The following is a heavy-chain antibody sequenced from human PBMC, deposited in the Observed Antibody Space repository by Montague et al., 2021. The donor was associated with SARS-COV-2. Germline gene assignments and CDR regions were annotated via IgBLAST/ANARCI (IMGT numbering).Heavy chain of an antibody. Sequence: TLSLTCTVSGGSISSPGYYWSWIRQPAGKGLEWIGRIYTSGTTNYNPSLKSRVTISVVTSKNQFSLKLTSVTAADTAVYYCARFTAVTSSLDFWGQGTLVPVSS. CDR3: ARFTAVTSSLDF. CDR1: GGSISSPGYY. V-gene: IGHV4-61*02. J-gene: IGHJ4*02. D-gene: IGHD4-17*01. CDR2: IYTSGTT.